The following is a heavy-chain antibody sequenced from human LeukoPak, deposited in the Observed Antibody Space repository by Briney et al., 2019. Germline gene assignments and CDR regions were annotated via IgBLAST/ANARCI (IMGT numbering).Heavy chain of an antibody. CDR1: GFTFSSYA. V-gene: IGHV3-9*01. J-gene: IGHJ4*02. Sequence: PGGSLRLSCAASGFTFSSYAMSWVRQAPGKGLEWVSGISWNSGSIGYADSVKGRFTISRDNAKNSLYLQMNSLRAEDTALYYCAKDMEKGYSYGKIDYWGQGTLVTVSS. D-gene: IGHD5-18*01. CDR2: ISWNSGSI. CDR3: AKDMEKGYSYGKIDY.